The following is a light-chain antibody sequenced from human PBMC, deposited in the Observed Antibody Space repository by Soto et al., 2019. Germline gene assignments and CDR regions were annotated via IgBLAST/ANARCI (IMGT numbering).Light chain of an antibody. CDR3: QSYDSSLSASYV. Sequence: QAVVTQPPSVSGAPGQRVTISCTGSSSNIGAGYDVHWYRQLPGTAPKLLIYGDGSRPSGVPDRFSASKSDTSASLAITGLQTEDEADYYCQSYDSSLSASYVFGTGTKVTVL. V-gene: IGLV1-40*01. CDR2: GDG. CDR1: SSNIGAGYD. J-gene: IGLJ1*01.